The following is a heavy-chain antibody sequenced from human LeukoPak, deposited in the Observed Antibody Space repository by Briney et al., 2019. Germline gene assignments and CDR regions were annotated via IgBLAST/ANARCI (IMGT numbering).Heavy chain of an antibody. V-gene: IGHV4-4*07. CDR3: ARDRGLDGSDQLDS. CDR2: INSNGDT. CDR1: GGSISSYH. D-gene: IGHD3-10*01. Sequence: PSETLSLTCTVSGGSISSYHWIWIRQPAGKGLEWIGRINSNGDTVYNPSLKSRATMSLDMTNNQFSLKLSSVTAAGTAVYYCARDRGLDGSDQLDSWGPGTLVTVSS. J-gene: IGHJ5*01.